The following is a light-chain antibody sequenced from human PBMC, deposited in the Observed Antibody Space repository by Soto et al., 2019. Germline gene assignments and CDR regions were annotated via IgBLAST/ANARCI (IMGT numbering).Light chain of an antibody. Sequence: EIVLTQSPATLSLSPGERATLSCRASQSVSSYLAWYQQKPGQAPRLLIYDASNRATGIPARFSGSGSGTDVTLTISSLEPEDFAVYYCQQRSNWPVTFGQWTKVEI. V-gene: IGKV3-11*01. CDR2: DAS. J-gene: IGKJ1*01. CDR3: QQRSNWPVT. CDR1: QSVSSY.